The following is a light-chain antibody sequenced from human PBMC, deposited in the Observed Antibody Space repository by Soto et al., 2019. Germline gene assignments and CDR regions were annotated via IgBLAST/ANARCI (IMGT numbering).Light chain of an antibody. CDR1: QDISGW. V-gene: IGKV1D-12*01. CDR2: GAF. CDR3: QQANSFPWT. Sequence: DIQMTQSPSSVSASVGDRVTITCRASQDISGWLAWFQQKPGEAPKLLIYGAFSLQSGVPSRFSGSGSGTDFTLTISSLQPEDSATYYCQQANSFPWTFGPGTKVEIK. J-gene: IGKJ1*01.